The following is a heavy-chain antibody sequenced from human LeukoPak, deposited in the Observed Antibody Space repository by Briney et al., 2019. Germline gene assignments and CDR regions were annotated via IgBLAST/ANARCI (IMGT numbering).Heavy chain of an antibody. J-gene: IGHJ6*03. D-gene: IGHD3-3*01. CDR1: VYTFTGYY. CDR3: ARDVASITIFGVVIRDYYYYMDV. CDR2: INPNSGGT. V-gene: IGHV1-2*02. Sequence: GASVKVSCKASVYTFTGYYMHWVRQAPGQGLEWMGWINPNSGGTNYAQKFQGRVTMTRDTSISTAYMELSRLRSDDTAVYYCARDVASITIFGVVIRDYYYYMDVWGKGTTVTVSS.